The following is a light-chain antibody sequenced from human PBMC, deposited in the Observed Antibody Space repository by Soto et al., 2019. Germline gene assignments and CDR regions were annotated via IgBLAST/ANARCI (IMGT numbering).Light chain of an antibody. J-gene: IGKJ2*01. CDR2: WAS. V-gene: IGKV4-1*01. CDR1: QSVLYTSNHRDY. CDR3: QQYYRAPYT. Sequence: DIVMTQSPDSLAVSLGERATINCKSSQSVLYTSNHRDYLAWYQQRPGQPPKLLFYWASTRESGVPVRFSGSGSGPDFALTISSLQAEDVATYYCQQYYRAPYTFGQGTKLEIK.